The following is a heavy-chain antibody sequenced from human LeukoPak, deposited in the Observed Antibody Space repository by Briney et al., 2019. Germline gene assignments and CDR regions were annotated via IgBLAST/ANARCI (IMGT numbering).Heavy chain of an antibody. CDR2: ISPSSTYI. D-gene: IGHD6-19*01. Sequence: GGSLRLSCAASGFTFSSYSMNWVRQAPGKGLEWVSSISPSSTYIYYADSMKGRFTISRDNAKNSLYLQMNSLRAEDTAVYYCARDSVWRGPPIAVAGTDFWGRGTLVAVSS. J-gene: IGHJ4*02. CDR1: GFTFSSYS. V-gene: IGHV3-21*01. CDR3: ARDSVWRGPPIAVAGTDF.